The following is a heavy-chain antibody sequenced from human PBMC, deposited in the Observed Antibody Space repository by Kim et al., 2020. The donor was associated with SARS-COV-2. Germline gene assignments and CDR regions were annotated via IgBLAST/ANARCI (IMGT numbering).Heavy chain of an antibody. V-gene: IGHV5-10-1*01. J-gene: IGHJ4*02. Sequence: GESLKISCKASGYSFSTYWLSWVRQLPGEGLEWMGRIDPTDSYTNYSPSFEGHVTISADKSISTAYLHWSSLKASDTAMYYCAREATETSTGMDWGQGTL. CDR3: AREATETSTGMD. D-gene: IGHD3-10*01. CDR1: GYSFSTYW. CDR2: IDPTDSYT.